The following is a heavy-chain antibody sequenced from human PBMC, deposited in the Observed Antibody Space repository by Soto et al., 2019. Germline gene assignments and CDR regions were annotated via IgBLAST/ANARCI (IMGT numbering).Heavy chain of an antibody. Sequence: QVQLVESGGGVVQPGRSLRLSCAASGFTFSSYGMHWVRQAPGKGLEWVAVISYDGSNKYYADSVKGRFTISRDNSKNKLYLQMNSLRAEDTAVYYCAKDGGDYRSYYYYYMDVWGKGTTVTVSS. V-gene: IGHV3-30*18. D-gene: IGHD4-17*01. J-gene: IGHJ6*03. CDR2: ISYDGSNK. CDR1: GFTFSSYG. CDR3: AKDGGDYRSYYYYYMDV.